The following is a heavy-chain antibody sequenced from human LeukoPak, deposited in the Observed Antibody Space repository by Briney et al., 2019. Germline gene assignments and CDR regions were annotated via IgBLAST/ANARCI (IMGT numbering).Heavy chain of an antibody. Sequence: GASVKVSCKASGGTFSSYAISWVRQAPGQGLEWMGGIIPIFGTANYAQKFQGRVTLTADKSTSTAYMELSSLRSEDTAVYYCASTYRGDYYGSGSYYKYWGQGTLVTVSS. CDR3: ASTYRGDYYGSGSYYKY. J-gene: IGHJ4*02. D-gene: IGHD3-10*01. CDR2: IIPIFGTA. V-gene: IGHV1-69*06. CDR1: GGTFSSYA.